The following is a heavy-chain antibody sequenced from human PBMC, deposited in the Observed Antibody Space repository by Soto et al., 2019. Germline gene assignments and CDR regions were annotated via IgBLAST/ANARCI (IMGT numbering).Heavy chain of an antibody. Sequence: QLQLQESGSGLVKPSQTLSLTCAVSGGSISSGGYSWNWIRQPPGKGLEWIGYIYHSGSTYYNPSLKSRVTISVDRSKNQFSLKLSSVTAADTAVYYGASSHAGAHITAAVHWGQGTLVTVSS. CDR3: ASSHAGAHITAAVH. V-gene: IGHV4-30-2*01. CDR1: GGSISSGGYS. D-gene: IGHD6-13*01. J-gene: IGHJ4*02. CDR2: IYHSGST.